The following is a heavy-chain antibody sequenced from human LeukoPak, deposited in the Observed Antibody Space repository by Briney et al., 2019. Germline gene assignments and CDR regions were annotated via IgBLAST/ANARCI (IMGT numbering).Heavy chain of an antibody. V-gene: IGHV1-2*02. Sequence: GASVKVSCKASGHTFTGYYMHWVRQAPGQGLEWMGWIHPRSGDTNYAQKFQGRVTMTRDTSINTAYMDLNSLRSDDTAVYYCARDGEYGSGSYYRGCFDYWGPGALVTVSS. CDR3: ARDGEYGSGSYYRGCFDY. D-gene: IGHD3-10*01. J-gene: IGHJ4*02. CDR2: IHPRSGDT. CDR1: GHTFTGYY.